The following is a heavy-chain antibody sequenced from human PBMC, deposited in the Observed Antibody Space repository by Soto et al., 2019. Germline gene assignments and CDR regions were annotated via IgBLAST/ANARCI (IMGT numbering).Heavy chain of an antibody. CDR2: ISAYNGNT. J-gene: IGHJ6*02. D-gene: IGHD4-17*01. Sequence: QVQLVQSGAEVKKPGASVKVSCKASGYTFTSYGISWVRQAPGQGLEWMGWISAYNGNTNYAQKLQGRVTMTTDTSTSTAYMEMRSLRSDDTAVYYCARDRATVNDYYYCGMDVWGQGTTVTVSS. V-gene: IGHV1-18*04. CDR1: GYTFTSYG. CDR3: ARDRATVNDYYYCGMDV.